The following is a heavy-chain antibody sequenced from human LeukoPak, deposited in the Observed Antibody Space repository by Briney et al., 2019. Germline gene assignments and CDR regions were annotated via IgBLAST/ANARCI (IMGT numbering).Heavy chain of an antibody. V-gene: IGHV4-39*01. CDR1: GGSISSSSYY. D-gene: IGHD3-10*01. CDR2: IYYSGST. CDR3: ARPYGSGSYYR. J-gene: IGHJ4*02. Sequence: SETLSLTCTVSGGSISSSSYYWGWIRQPPGKGLEWIGSIYYSGSTYYNPSLKSRVTISVDTSKNQFSLKLSSVTAADTAVYYCARPYGSGSYYRWGQGTLVTVSP.